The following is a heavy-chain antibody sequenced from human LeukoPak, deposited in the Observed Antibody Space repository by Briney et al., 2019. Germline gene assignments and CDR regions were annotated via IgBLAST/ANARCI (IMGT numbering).Heavy chain of an antibody. CDR1: GFTFSSYW. V-gene: IGHV3-7*01. CDR2: INEDGKEE. D-gene: IGHD3-10*01. CDR3: ARDWVFYGSGSYSFDQ. Sequence: PSGGSLRLSCAASGFTFSSYWMSWVRQAPGKGLEWVANINEDGKEEHYVDSLKGRFTISRDNAKNSLYLQMNSLRVEDTAVYYCARDWVFYGSGSYSFDQWGQGTLVTVSS. J-gene: IGHJ4*02.